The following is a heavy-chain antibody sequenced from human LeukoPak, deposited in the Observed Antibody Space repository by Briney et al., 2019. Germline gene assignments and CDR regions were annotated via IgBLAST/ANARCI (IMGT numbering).Heavy chain of an antibody. CDR2: ISGSGGST. Sequence: GGSLRLSCAASGFTFSSYWMSWVRQAPGKGLEWVSAISGSGGSTYYADSVKGRFTISRDNSKNTLYLQMNSLRAEDTAVYYCAKGNYDSSGYRDYWGQGTLVTVSS. V-gene: IGHV3-23*01. CDR3: AKGNYDSSGYRDY. J-gene: IGHJ4*02. CDR1: GFTFSSYW. D-gene: IGHD3-22*01.